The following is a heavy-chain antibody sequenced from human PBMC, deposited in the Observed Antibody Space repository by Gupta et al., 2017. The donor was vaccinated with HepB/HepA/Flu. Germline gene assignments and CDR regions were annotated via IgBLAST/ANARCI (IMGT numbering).Heavy chain of an antibody. Sequence: DVQVAESGGDLVKPGGSLRLSCATSGFTFSKAWMSWVRQAPGKGLEWVGRIKSKTDGGTTDYAAPVKGRFNISRDDEKNTLYLQMNSLRIEDTAVYSCHTDGGWVVEVPAAIGTDSQHYMDVWGIGTTVIVSS. J-gene: IGHJ6*03. CDR3: HTDGGWVVEVPAAIGTDSQHYMDV. V-gene: IGHV3-15*01. D-gene: IGHD2-2*02. CDR1: GFTFSKAW. CDR2: IKSKTDGGTT.